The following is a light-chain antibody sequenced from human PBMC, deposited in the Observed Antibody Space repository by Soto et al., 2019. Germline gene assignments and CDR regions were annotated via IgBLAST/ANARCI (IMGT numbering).Light chain of an antibody. J-gene: IGKJ4*01. CDR3: ERYNDRPFT. CDR2: NAF. CDR1: QGVGIT. Sequence: EIVMTQSPATLSVSPGEGVTLSCRASQGVGITLAWYQQKPGQTPRLLIYNAFTRATGIPARFSGSGSGREFTLTITSLPSEDFAVYYCERYNDRPFTCGGGTKVE. V-gene: IGKV3-15*01.